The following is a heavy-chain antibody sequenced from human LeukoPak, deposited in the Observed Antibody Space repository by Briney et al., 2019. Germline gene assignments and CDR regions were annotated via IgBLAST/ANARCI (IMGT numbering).Heavy chain of an antibody. CDR2: IFYNGNT. V-gene: IGHV4-39*01. D-gene: IGHD3-3*01. Sequence: PSETLSLTCSVSGAIIKREGFNWDWIRQPPGKGLENIGRIFYNGNTYYNPSLESRVTISVDTSKNQFSLNMFYVTAADTAVYYCTRRPKEPGFWSGYVDSWGQGTLVTVSS. CDR1: GAIIKREGFN. J-gene: IGHJ4*02. CDR3: TRRPKEPGFWSGYVDS.